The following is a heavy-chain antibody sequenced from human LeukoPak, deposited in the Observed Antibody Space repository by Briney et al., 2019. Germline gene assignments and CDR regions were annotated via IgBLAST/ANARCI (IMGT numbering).Heavy chain of an antibody. CDR1: GYTFTSYA. CDR2: INAGNGNT. Sequence: GASVKVSCKASGYTFTSYAMHWVRQAPGQRLEWMGWINAGNGNTKYSQKFQGRVTITRDTSASTAYMELSSLRSGDTAVYYCAREAYDHYYFDYWGQGTLVTVSS. V-gene: IGHV1-3*01. J-gene: IGHJ4*02. CDR3: AREAYDHYYFDY. D-gene: IGHD3-22*01.